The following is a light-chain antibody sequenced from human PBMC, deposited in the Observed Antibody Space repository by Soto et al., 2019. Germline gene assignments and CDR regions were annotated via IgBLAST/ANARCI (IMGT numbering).Light chain of an antibody. CDR2: DAS. J-gene: IGKJ1*01. CDR1: QTISRW. Sequence: DSQMTQSPSILAAAGGHRVTNTCRASQTISRWLAWYQQNPGKAPNILIYDASSLESGVPSRFRGSGSGTEFTLTISSLQPDDSETYYCQQYESHPKTFGQGTKVDI. V-gene: IGKV1-5*01. CDR3: QQYESHPKT.